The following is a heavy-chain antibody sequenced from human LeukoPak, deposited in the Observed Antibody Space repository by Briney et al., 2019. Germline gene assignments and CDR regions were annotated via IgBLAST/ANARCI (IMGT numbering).Heavy chain of an antibody. V-gene: IGHV4-39*01. CDR3: ARQQCNGGSCYSRAIWFDP. D-gene: IGHD2-15*01. CDR1: GGSISSASYY. J-gene: IGHJ5*02. Sequence: SETLSLTCNVSGGSISSASYYWGWLRQPPGKGLEWIGSIYYTGAPNQSPSLKSRVTISVHTSKNQFSLKLSSVTAADTAVYYCARQQCNGGSCYSRAIWFDPWGQGTLVTVSS. CDR2: IYYTGAP.